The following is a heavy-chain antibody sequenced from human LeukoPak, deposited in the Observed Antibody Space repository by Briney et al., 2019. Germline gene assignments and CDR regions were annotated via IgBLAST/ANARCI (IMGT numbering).Heavy chain of an antibody. CDR1: GGSFSSGSYY. D-gene: IGHD2-21*02. J-gene: IGHJ6*02. CDR3: ARRKEYCGGDCYRYYYGMDV. V-gene: IGHV4-61*01. Sequence: SETLSLTCTVSGGSFSSGSYYWSWIRQPPGKGLEWIGYIYYSGSTNYNPSLKSRVTISVDTSKNQFSLKLSSVTAADTAVYYCARRKEYCGGDCYRYYYGMDVWGQGTTVTVSS. CDR2: IYYSGST.